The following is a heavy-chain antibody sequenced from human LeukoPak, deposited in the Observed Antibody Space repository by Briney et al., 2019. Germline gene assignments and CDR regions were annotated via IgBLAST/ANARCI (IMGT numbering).Heavy chain of an antibody. CDR3: AREGEQRGYSGYIDY. CDR2: ISSSSSYI. J-gene: IGHJ4*02. CDR1: GFTFSSYS. V-gene: IGHV3-21*01. Sequence: GGSLRLSCAASGFTFSSYSMNWVRQAPGKGLEWVSSISSSSSYIYYADSVKGRFAISRGNAKNSLYLQMNSLRAEDTAVYYCAREGEQRGYSGYIDYWGQGTLVTVSS. D-gene: IGHD5-12*01.